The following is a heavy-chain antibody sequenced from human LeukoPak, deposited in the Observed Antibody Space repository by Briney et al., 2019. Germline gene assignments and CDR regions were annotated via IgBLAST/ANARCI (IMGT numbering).Heavy chain of an antibody. CDR1: GESLNSYY. V-gene: IGHV4-34*01. D-gene: IGHD2-15*01. J-gene: IGHJ4*02. CDR2: IYESGST. CDR3: ARGAWATRLGS. Sequence: SETLSLTCAVYGESLNSYYWNWIRQPPAQGLEWIGEIYESGSTEYNPSLKSRVTISMVPSKQQFSLSLTSVTAADTAVYYCARGAWATRLGSWGLGTPVIVSS.